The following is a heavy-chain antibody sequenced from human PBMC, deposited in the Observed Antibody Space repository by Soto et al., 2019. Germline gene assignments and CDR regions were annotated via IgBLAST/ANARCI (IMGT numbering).Heavy chain of an antibody. D-gene: IGHD3-16*01. CDR3: ARADPDASVGY. J-gene: IGHJ4*02. CDR1: GGSMSSHY. Sequence: SETLSLTCTVSGGSMSSHYWTWLRQPPGKGLEWIGYISYSGGTYYNPSLKSRRTISADTSRNQFSPKLSSVIAADTAVYYCARADPDASVGYWGQGTLVTVSS. CDR2: ISYSGGT. V-gene: IGHV4-59*11.